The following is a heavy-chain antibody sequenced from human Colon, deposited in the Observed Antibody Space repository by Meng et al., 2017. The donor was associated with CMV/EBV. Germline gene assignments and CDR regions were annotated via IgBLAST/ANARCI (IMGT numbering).Heavy chain of an antibody. CDR2: IYYSGNT. V-gene: IGHV4-39*07. J-gene: IGHJ5*02. CDR1: GGYIRSSGYY. CDR3: ARDRRPFGDYRLDQ. D-gene: IGHD4-17*01. Sequence: SGGYIRSSGYYWGWVRQPPGKGLEWIGSIYYSGNTYYNESLKSRVTMSLDTSTNQVSLKLNYVTAADTAVYYCARDRRPFGDYRLDQWGQGTLVTVSS.